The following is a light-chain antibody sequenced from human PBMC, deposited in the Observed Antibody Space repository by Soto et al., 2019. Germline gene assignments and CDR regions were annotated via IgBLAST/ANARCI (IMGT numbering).Light chain of an antibody. V-gene: IGKV3-15*01. CDR2: GAS. J-gene: IGKJ1*01. Sequence: EIVMTHSPATLSVSAWDSATLCVRASQSVSANLAWYQQRPGQAPRLLIYGASARATGIPARFSGSGSGTEFTLTISRLEPEDFAVYYCQQYGSSPWTFGQGTKVDTK. CDR3: QQYGSSPWT. CDR1: QSVSAN.